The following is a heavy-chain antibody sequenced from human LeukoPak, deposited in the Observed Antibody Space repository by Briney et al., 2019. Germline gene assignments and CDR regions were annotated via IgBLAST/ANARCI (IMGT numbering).Heavy chain of an antibody. V-gene: IGHV1-69*13. CDR1: GGTFSSYA. Sequence: GASVKVSCKASGGTFSSYAISWVRQAPGQGLEWMGGIIPIFGTANYAQKFQGRVTITADESTSTAYMELSSLRSEDTAVYYCARSGSYSFYMDFWGKGTTVTISS. D-gene: IGHD1-26*01. CDR3: ARSGSYSFYMDF. CDR2: IIPIFGTA. J-gene: IGHJ6*03.